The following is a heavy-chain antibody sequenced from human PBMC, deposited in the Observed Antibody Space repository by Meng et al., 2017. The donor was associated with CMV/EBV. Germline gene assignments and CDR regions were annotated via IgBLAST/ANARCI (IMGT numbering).Heavy chain of an antibody. CDR2: INHSGRT. V-gene: IGHV4-34*01. CDR1: GGSFSGYY. Sequence: SETLSLTCAVYGGSFSGYYWSWIRQPPGKGLEWIGEINHSGRTNYNPSLKSRVTISVDTSKNQFSLKLSSVTAADTAVYYCARGRYYYDSSGYSYYFDYWGQGTLVTVSS. D-gene: IGHD3-22*01. J-gene: IGHJ4*02. CDR3: ARGRYYYDSSGYSYYFDY.